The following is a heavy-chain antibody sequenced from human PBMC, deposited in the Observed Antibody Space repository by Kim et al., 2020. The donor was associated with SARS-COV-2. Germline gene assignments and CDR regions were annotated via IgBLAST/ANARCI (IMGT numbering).Heavy chain of an antibody. CDR3: ATPPVGYSSSLGGGFFQH. D-gene: IGHD6-13*01. J-gene: IGHJ1*01. CDR1: GYTLTELS. CDR2: FDPEDGET. V-gene: IGHV1-24*01. Sequence: ASVKVSCKVSGYTLTELSMHWVRQAPGKGLEWMGGFDPEDGETIYAQKFQGRVTMTEDTSTDTAYMELSSLRSEDTAVYYCATPPVGYSSSLGGGFFQHWGQGTLVTVSS.